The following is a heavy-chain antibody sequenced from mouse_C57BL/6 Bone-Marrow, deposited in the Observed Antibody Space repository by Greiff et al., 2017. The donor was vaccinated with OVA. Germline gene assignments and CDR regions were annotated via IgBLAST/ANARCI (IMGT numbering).Heavy chain of an antibody. V-gene: IGHV1-42*01. CDR2: INPSTGGT. D-gene: IGHD1-1*01. Sequence: EVQLQQSGPELVKPGASVKISCKASGYSFTGYYMNWVKQSPEKSLEWIGEINPSTGGTTYNQKFKAKATLTVDKSSSTAYMQLKSLTSEDSAVYYCARYPIYYYGSSHWYFDVWGTGTTVTVSS. CDR1: GYSFTGYY. CDR3: ARYPIYYYGSSHWYFDV. J-gene: IGHJ1*03.